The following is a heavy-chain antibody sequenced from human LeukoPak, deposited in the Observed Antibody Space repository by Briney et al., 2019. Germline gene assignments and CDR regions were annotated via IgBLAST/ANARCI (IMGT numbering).Heavy chain of an antibody. CDR1: GGSISSYY. D-gene: IGHD3-10*01. CDR2: IHTSGST. CDR3: ARDFFNYYGSGSYSIHGMDV. Sequence: SETLSLTCTVSGGSISSYYWSCIRQPAGKGLEWIGRIHTSGSTNYNPSLTSRVTLSVDTSQNQLSLKLSSLSASHTARYFSARDFFNYYGSGSYSIHGMDVWGQGTTVIVSS. J-gene: IGHJ6*01. V-gene: IGHV4-4*07.